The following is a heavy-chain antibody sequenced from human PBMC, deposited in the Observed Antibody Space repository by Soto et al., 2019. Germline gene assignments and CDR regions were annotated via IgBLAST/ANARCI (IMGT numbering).Heavy chain of an antibody. Sequence: GGSLRLSCAASGFTFSSYSMNWVRQAPGKGLEWVSSISSSSSYIYYADSVKGRFTISRDNAKNSLYLQMNSLRAEDTAVYYCARGGDNWNYYYYMDVWGKGATVTVPS. CDR1: GFTFSSYS. V-gene: IGHV3-21*01. D-gene: IGHD1-20*01. CDR2: ISSSSSYI. J-gene: IGHJ6*03. CDR3: ARGGDNWNYYYYMDV.